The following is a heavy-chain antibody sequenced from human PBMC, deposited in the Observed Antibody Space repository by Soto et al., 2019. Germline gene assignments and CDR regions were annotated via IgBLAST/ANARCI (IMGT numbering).Heavy chain of an antibody. Sequence: QVQLVESGGGVVQPGRSLRLSCAASGFTFSSYGMHWVRQAPGKGLEWVAVIWYDGSNKYYADSVKGRFTISRDNSKNTLYLQMNSLRAEDTAVYYCARDQSDYYDSSGYWGWFDPWGQGTLVTVSS. CDR2: IWYDGSNK. J-gene: IGHJ5*02. D-gene: IGHD3-22*01. CDR1: GFTFSSYG. CDR3: ARDQSDYYDSSGYWGWFDP. V-gene: IGHV3-33*01.